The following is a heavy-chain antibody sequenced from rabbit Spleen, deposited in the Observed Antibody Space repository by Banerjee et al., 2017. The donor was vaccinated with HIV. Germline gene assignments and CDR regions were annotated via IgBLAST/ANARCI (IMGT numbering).Heavy chain of an antibody. V-gene: IGHV1S45*01. CDR1: GFTISSYY. Sequence: QEQLVESGGGLVQPEGSLTLTCTTSGFTISSYYMCWVRQAPGKGLEWIACVYGGSITSTWYASWAKGRFTVSKTSSTTVTLQMTSLTVADTAIYFCARDTGSSFSSYGMDLWGPGTLVTVS. CDR3: ARDTGSSFSSYGMDL. J-gene: IGHJ6*01. CDR2: VYGGSITST. D-gene: IGHD8-1*01.